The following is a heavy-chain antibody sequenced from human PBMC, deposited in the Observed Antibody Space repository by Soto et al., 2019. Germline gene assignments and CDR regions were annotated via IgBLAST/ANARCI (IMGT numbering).Heavy chain of an antibody. CDR3: AKGKGVGATPDGANC. CDR2: VRSDGDTT. Sequence: EVQVLESGGGLVQPGGSLRLSCAASGFTFSRYGMNWVRQAPGKGLEWVSGVRSDGDTTYNAESVKGRFTVSRDNFKNTVDLQMNSLRVEDTAVYYCAKGKGVGATPDGANCWGQGTLVTVSS. D-gene: IGHD1-26*01. CDR1: GFTFSRYG. J-gene: IGHJ4*02. V-gene: IGHV3-23*01.